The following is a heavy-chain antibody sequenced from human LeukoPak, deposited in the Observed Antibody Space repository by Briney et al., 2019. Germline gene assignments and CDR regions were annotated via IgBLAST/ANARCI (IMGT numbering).Heavy chain of an antibody. Sequence: GSSVTVSCKASGHTFTGYYMHWVRQPPGQGLEWMGWINPNSGGTNYAQKFQGRVTMTRDTSISTAYMELSKLRSDDTAVYYCASSAGSTDSYYLKLSYWGQGTMVTVSS. CDR3: ASSAGSTDSYYLKLSY. J-gene: IGHJ4*02. CDR1: GHTFTGYY. V-gene: IGHV1-2*02. CDR2: INPNSGGT. D-gene: IGHD1-7*01.